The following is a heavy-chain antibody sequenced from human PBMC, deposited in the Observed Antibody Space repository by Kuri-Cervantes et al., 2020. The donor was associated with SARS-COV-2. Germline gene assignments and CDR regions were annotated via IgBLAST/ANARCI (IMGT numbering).Heavy chain of an antibody. CDR3: ARLRRHNNGWFATGYYMDV. D-gene: IGHD6-19*01. Sequence: SEILSLTCGVYGGSFSNFHWNWVRQPPGKGLEWIGEINYSGTTNYNPSLKSRVTISVDTSKNQFSLNLTSVTAADTAVYYCARLRRHNNGWFATGYYMDVWGKGTTVTVSS. J-gene: IGHJ6*03. V-gene: IGHV4-34*01. CDR1: GGSFSNFH. CDR2: INYSGTT.